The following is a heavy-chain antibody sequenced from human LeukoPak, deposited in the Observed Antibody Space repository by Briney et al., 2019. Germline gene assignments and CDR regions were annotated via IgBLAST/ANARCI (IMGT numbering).Heavy chain of an antibody. J-gene: IGHJ4*02. CDR1: GYTFTGYY. CDR2: INPNSGGT. D-gene: IGHD3-9*01. Sequence: ASVTVSFKASGYTFTGYYMHWVRQAPGQGLEWMGWINPNSGGTNYAQKFQGRVTMTRDTSISTAYMELSRLRSDDTAVYYCARGLRYFDWFFDYWGQGTLVTVSS. CDR3: ARGLRYFDWFFDY. V-gene: IGHV1-2*02.